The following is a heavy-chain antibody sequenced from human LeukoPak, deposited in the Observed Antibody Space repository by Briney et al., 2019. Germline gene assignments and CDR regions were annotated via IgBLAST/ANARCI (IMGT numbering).Heavy chain of an antibody. J-gene: IGHJ4*02. CDR3: ARRIVSSSSGFDY. CDR1: GYSISSGYH. D-gene: IGHD6-6*01. Sequence: SENLSLTCAVSGYSISSGYHWGWIRQSPGKGLEWIGFMYHSGSTYYNPSVKSRVTISVDTTKNHFSLKLSSVTAADTAVYYCARRIVSSSSGFDYWGEGTLVTVSS. V-gene: IGHV4-38-2*01. CDR2: MYHSGST.